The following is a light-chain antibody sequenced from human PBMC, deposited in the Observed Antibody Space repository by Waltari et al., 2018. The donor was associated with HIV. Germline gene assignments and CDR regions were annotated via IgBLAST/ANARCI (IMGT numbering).Light chain of an antibody. CDR2: GAS. J-gene: IGKJ2*03. V-gene: IGKV3-20*01. CDR3: QQYDTSLGS. CDR1: QSVSSSF. Sequence: EVVLTQSPGTLSLSPGERATLSCRASQSVSSSFLAWYQQKPGQAPRLLIYGASNRATGIPDRFSGSGSGTDFTLTINRLEPEDFAVYYCQQYDTSLGSFG.